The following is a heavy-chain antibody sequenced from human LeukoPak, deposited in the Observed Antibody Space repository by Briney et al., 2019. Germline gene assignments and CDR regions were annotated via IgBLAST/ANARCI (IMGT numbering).Heavy chain of an antibody. D-gene: IGHD2-15*01. J-gene: IGHJ1*01. CDR3: ARDICSGGSCYYQH. V-gene: IGHV1-2*02. Sequence: ASVKVSCKASGYTFTDYYMHWVRQAPGQGLEWMGWINPNSGGTNYAQKFQGRVTMTRDTSISTAYMELSRLRSDDTAVYYCARDICSGGSCYYQHWGQGTLVTVSS. CDR1: GYTFTDYY. CDR2: INPNSGGT.